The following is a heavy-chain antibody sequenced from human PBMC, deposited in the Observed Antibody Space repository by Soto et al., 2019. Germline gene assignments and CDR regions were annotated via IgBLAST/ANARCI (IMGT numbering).Heavy chain of an antibody. CDR3: AKSYSSNWYDYFDY. Sequence: GGSLRLSCAASEFTFSTYAMSWVRQAPGKGLEWVSAISGSGDTTYYAHSVKGRFTISRDTSKNTLFLQMNSLRAEDTALYYCAKSYSSNWYDYFDYWGQGTLVTVSS. D-gene: IGHD6-13*01. CDR1: EFTFSTYA. V-gene: IGHV3-23*01. J-gene: IGHJ4*02. CDR2: ISGSGDTT.